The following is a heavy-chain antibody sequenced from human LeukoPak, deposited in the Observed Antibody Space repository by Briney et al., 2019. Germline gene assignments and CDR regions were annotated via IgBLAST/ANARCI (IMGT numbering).Heavy chain of an antibody. J-gene: IGHJ4*02. V-gene: IGHV3-53*01. Sequence: GGSLRLSCTASEFTVSRNYMLWVRQAPGKGLEWVSLIFSNSDTHYADSVKGRFTISRDTSKNTVSLQMNSLRVGDTAMYYCTRDQMNYWGQGTLVTVSS. CDR1: EFTVSRNY. CDR2: IFSNSDT. D-gene: IGHD5-24*01. CDR3: TRDQMNY.